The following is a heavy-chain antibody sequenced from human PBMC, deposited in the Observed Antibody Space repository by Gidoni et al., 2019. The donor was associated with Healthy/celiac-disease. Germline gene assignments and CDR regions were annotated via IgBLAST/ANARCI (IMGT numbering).Heavy chain of an antibody. V-gene: IGHV4-34*01. CDR3: ARFRIAAAGTTRGYYYGMDV. J-gene: IGHJ6*02. Sequence: CAVYGGSFSGYYWSWIRQPPGKGLEWIGEINHSGSTNYNPSLKSRVTISVDTSKNQFSLKLSSVTAADTAVYYGARFRIAAAGTTRGYYYGMDVWGQGTTVTVSS. D-gene: IGHD6-13*01. CDR1: GGSFSGYY. CDR2: INHSGST.